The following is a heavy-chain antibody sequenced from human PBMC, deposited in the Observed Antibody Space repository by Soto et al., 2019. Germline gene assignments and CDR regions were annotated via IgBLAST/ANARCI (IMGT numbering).Heavy chain of an antibody. CDR3: ARRSSAGGYGG. D-gene: IGHD5-12*01. CDR2: IIPILGIA. Sequence: QVQLVQSGAEVKKPGSSVKVSCKASGGTFSSYTISWVRQAPGQGLEWMGRIIPILGIANYAQKFQGRVTITADKATSTAYMELSSLRSEDTAVYYCARRSSAGGYGGWGQGSLVTVSS. CDR1: GGTFSSYT. V-gene: IGHV1-69*02. J-gene: IGHJ4*02.